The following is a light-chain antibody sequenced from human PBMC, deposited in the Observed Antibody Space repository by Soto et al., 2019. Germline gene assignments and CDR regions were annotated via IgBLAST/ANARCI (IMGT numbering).Light chain of an antibody. CDR1: QTISGY. J-gene: IGKJ4*01. V-gene: IGKV1-39*01. CDR3: QQSYTTPLT. CDR2: AAS. Sequence: DMQMTQSPSSPSASVGDRVTITCRASQTISGYLNWYQQKPGKAPELLIYAASYLGNGVPSRFSGSGSGTYFTLTISSLQPEELATYDSQQSYTTPLTRRGGTK.